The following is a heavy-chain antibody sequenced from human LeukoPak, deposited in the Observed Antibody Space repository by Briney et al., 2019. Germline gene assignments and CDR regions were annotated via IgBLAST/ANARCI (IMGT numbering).Heavy chain of an antibody. CDR2: MNPNSGNT. D-gene: IGHD3-10*01. Sequence: ASVKVSCKASGYTFTSYDINWVRQATGQGLEWMGWMNPNSGNTGYAQKFRGRVTMTRNTSISTAYMELSSLRSEDTAVYYCARKGITMVQGVNYYMDVWGKGTTVTVSS. CDR1: GYTFTSYD. V-gene: IGHV1-8*01. CDR3: ARKGITMVQGVNYYMDV. J-gene: IGHJ6*03.